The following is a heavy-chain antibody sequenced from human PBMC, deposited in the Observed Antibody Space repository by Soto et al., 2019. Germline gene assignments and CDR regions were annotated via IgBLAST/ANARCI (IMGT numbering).Heavy chain of an antibody. D-gene: IGHD4-4*01. V-gene: IGHV4-30-2*01. J-gene: IGHJ4*02. CDR3: ARGITTLTTLDY. CDR2: IYHSGST. CDR1: GGSISSGGYS. Sequence: QLQLQESGSGLVKPSQTLSLTCAVSGGSISSGGYSWSWIRQPPGKGLEWIGYIYHSGSTYYNPPLTSRVTISVDRAKKQFALKLSSVTAADTAVYYCARGITTLTTLDYWGQGTLVTVSS.